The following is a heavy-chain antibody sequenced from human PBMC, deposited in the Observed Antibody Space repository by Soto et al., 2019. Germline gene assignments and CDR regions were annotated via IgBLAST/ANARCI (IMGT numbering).Heavy chain of an antibody. CDR3: ARTLGHYGMDV. CDR1: GFTFSSYG. CDR2: IWYDGSNK. J-gene: IGHJ6*02. V-gene: IGHV3-33*01. D-gene: IGHD1-26*01. Sequence: QVQLVESGGGVVQPGRSLRLSCAASGFTFSSYGMHWVRQAPGKGMEWVAFIWYDGSNKYYADSVKGRFTISRDNSKNTLYLQMNGLRAEDTAVYYCARTLGHYGMDVWGQGTTVTVSS.